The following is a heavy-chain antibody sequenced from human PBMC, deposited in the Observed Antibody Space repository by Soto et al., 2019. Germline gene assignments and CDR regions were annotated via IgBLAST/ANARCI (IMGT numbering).Heavy chain of an antibody. Sequence: EVQLVESGGTLVQPGGSLRLSCVGSVFTFSSNWMTWVRQAPGKGLEWVGNIRQDGSEKNYVDSVKGRFTISRDNAKNSLYLQMNSLRAEDTAVYYCAREIVEARGASYFDYWGPGTLVTVSS. V-gene: IGHV3-7*04. CDR2: IRQDGSEK. J-gene: IGHJ4*02. CDR3: AREIVEARGASYFDY. CDR1: VFTFSSNW. D-gene: IGHD2-15*01.